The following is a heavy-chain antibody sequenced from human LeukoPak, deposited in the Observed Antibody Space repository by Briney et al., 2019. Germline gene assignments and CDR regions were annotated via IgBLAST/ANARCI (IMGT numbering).Heavy chain of an antibody. V-gene: IGHV4-59*12. J-gene: IGHJ4*02. Sequence: SETLSLNCTVSGGSISSYYWGWLRQPPGQGREWGGYIYYSGSTNYNPFLKSRVTITVDTSKKQFSLKVTSVTAADAAEYYCRRRDCTGGSCGLLDYWGQGSLVTV. CDR1: GGSISSYY. CDR2: IYYSGST. CDR3: RRRDCTGGSCGLLDY. D-gene: IGHD2-15*01.